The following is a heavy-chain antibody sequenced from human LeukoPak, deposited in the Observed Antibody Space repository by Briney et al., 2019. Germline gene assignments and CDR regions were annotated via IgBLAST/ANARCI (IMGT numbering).Heavy chain of an antibody. J-gene: IGHJ4*02. CDR2: IWYDGSNK. D-gene: IGHD2-2*02. V-gene: IGHV3-30*19. CDR3: ARVAGYCSSTSCYRGKHFDY. Sequence: GGSLRLSCAASGFTFSSYGMHWVRQAPGKALEWVAVIWYDGSNKYYADSVKGRFTISRDNSKHTLYLQMNSLRAEDTAVYYCARVAGYCSSTSCYRGKHFDYWGQGTLVTVSS. CDR1: GFTFSSYG.